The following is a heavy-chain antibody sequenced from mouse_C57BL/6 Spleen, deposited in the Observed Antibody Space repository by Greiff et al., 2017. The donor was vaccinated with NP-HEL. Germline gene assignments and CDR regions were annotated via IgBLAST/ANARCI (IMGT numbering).Heavy chain of an antibody. CDR2: IYPSSGST. D-gene: IGHD2-4*01. CDR1: GYTFTSYW. V-gene: IGHV1-55*01. J-gene: IGHJ3*01. CDR3: AREGLDYDAWFAY. Sequence: QVQLQQPGAELVKPGASVKMSCKASGYTFTSYWITWVKQRPGQGLEWIGDIYPSSGSTNYNEKFKSKATLTVDTSSSTAYMQLSSLTSEDSAVYYCAREGLDYDAWFAYWGQGTLVTVSA.